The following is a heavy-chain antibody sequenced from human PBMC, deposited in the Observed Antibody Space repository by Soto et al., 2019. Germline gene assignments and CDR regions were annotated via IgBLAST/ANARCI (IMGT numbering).Heavy chain of an antibody. CDR3: AKDRTGITAPVNFDH. V-gene: IGHV3-23*01. D-gene: IGHD6-13*01. Sequence: GGSLRLSCAASGFTLDTFAMSWVRQAPGKGLEWVSTIGGSGGRTFYADSVKGRFTISTDTSKNTLFLQMNGLRAEDTAVYYCAKDRTGITAPVNFDHWGQGTLVTVSS. J-gene: IGHJ4*02. CDR2: IGGSGGRT. CDR1: GFTLDTFA.